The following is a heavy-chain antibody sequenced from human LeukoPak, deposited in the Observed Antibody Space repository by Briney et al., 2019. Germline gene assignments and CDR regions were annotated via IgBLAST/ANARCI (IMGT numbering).Heavy chain of an antibody. V-gene: IGHV6-1*01. J-gene: IGHJ5*02. Sequence: SQPLSLTCAISGDSVSSNSAAWNWIRPSPSRGLEWLGRTYYRSKWYNDYAVSVKSRITINPDTSKNQFSLQLNAVTPEDTAVYYCARASGPWFDPWGQGTLVTVSS. CDR1: GDSVSSNSAA. CDR2: TYYRSKWYN. D-gene: IGHD1-26*01. CDR3: ARASGPWFDP.